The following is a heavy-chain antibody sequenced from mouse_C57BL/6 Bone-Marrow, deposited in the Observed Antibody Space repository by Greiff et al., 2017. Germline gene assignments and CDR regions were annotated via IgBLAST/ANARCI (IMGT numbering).Heavy chain of an antibody. CDR1: GYAFSDYW. Sequence: QVQLQQSGAELVKPGASVKISCKASGYAFSDYWMNWVKQRPGKGLEWIGKIYPGDGDTNYTGKFKGKATLTADKSSSTAYMQLSSLTPEDSAVYFCAREVFITTAGYFDVWGTGTTVTVSS. CDR3: AREVFITTAGYFDV. D-gene: IGHD1-1*01. CDR2: IYPGDGDT. J-gene: IGHJ1*03. V-gene: IGHV1-80*01.